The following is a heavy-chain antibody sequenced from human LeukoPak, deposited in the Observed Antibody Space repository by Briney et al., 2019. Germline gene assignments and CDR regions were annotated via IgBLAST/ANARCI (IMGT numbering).Heavy chain of an antibody. CDR3: ARGRRSITMVPGMDV. V-gene: IGHV4-34*01. J-gene: IGHJ6*04. Sequence: SETLSLTCAVYGGSFSGYYWSWIRQPPGKGLEWIGEINHSGSTNYNPSLKSRVTISVDTSKNQFSLKLSSVTAADTAVYYCARGRRSITMVPGMDVWGKGTTVTVSS. CDR2: INHSGST. CDR1: GGSFSGYY. D-gene: IGHD3-10*01.